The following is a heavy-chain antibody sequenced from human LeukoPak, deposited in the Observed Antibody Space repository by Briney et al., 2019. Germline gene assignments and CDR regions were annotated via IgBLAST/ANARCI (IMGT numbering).Heavy chain of an antibody. CDR1: GFTFTTYG. D-gene: IGHD1-1*01. CDR3: VRESRPGGAMGLYHNLDY. J-gene: IGHJ4*02. CDR2: IQNDEIDK. Sequence: PGGSLRLSCAASGFTFTTYGMHWVRQTPGKGLEWVAFIQNDEIDKFYADSVKGRFIVSRDNSKNLLFLEMNNLRGDDTAIYYCVRESRPGGAMGLYHNLDYWGQGTLVAVSS. V-gene: IGHV3-30*02.